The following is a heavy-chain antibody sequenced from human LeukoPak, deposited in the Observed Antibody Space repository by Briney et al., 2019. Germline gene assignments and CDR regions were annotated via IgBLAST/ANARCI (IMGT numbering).Heavy chain of an antibody. J-gene: IGHJ4*02. CDR1: GFTLDDYA. CDR2: ISWNSGSI. V-gene: IGHV3-9*01. Sequence: GGSLRLSCAASGFTLDDYAMHWVRQAPGKGLEWVSGISWNSGSIGYADSVKGRFTISRDNAKNSLYLQMNSLRAEDTALYYCAKSRSGYSSPFDYWGQGTLVTVSS. CDR3: AKSRSGYSSPFDY. D-gene: IGHD5-18*01.